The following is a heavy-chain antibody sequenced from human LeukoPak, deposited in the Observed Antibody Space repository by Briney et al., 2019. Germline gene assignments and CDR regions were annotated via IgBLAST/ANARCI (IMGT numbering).Heavy chain of an antibody. Sequence: GGSLRLSCAASGFTFSSSAMTWVRQVPGKGLEWVAAISGNGGNAHYADSVQGRFTISRDNGKNTVFLQMNSLRAEDTAVYYCAKDPILSGYDFWGQGTLVTVSS. CDR2: ISGNGGNA. D-gene: IGHD5-12*01. CDR1: GFTFSSSA. CDR3: AKDPILSGYDF. V-gene: IGHV3-23*01. J-gene: IGHJ4*02.